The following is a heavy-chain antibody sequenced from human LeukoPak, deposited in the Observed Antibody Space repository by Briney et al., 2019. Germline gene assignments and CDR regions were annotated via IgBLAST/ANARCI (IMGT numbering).Heavy chain of an antibody. CDR3: ARDIQLAVAGTDY. CDR2: ISSSSSYI. CDR1: GFTFSSYS. V-gene: IGHV3-21*01. D-gene: IGHD6-19*01. Sequence: GGSLRLSCAASGFTFSSYSMNWVRQAPGKGLEWVSSISSSSSYIYYADSAKGRFTISRDNAKNSLYLQMNSLRAEDTAVYYCARDIQLAVAGTDYWGQGTLVTVSS. J-gene: IGHJ4*02.